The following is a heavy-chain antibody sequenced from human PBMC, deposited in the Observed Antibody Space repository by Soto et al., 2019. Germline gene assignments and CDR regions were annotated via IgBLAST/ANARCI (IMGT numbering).Heavy chain of an antibody. CDR3: ARGWYYFDV. Sequence: SETLSLTCAVSVEPMTGGYYWCWIRQSPGKGLEWVGSIYYGGTTYYNPSLRSRLAISIDTSKNQFSLRLSSVTAADTALYYCARGWYYFDVWGQGSLVTVSS. CDR2: IYYGGTT. D-gene: IGHD2-15*01. CDR1: VEPMTGGYY. J-gene: IGHJ4*02. V-gene: IGHV4-38-2*01.